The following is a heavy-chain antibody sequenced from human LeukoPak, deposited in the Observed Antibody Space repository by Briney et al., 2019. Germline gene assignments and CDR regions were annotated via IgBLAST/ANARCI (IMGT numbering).Heavy chain of an antibody. Sequence: KSSGTLCLTCTVSGGSISSSSHYWGWIRPPPGKGLGWIGSIYYSGTTAYNPSLKSRVTISVDTSKNQFSLKLSSVTAADTAVYYCVRWQSGSMFHPPWGQGTLVTVSS. D-gene: IGHD3-10*02. CDR2: IYYSGTT. V-gene: IGHV4-39*01. CDR3: VRWQSGSMFHPP. CDR1: GGSISSSSHY. J-gene: IGHJ5*02.